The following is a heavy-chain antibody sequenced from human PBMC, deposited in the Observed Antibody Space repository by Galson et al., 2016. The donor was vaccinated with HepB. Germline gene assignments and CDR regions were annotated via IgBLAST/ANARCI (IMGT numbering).Heavy chain of an antibody. CDR3: AKDGGYCSDATCYYRNS. CDR1: GFTFSSYA. Sequence: SLRLSCAASGFTFSSYAMSWVRQAPGKGLEWVSTITGSGGWIKYADSVKGRLITSRDNSKNTLYLQLNSLRAADTAVYYCAKDGGYCSDATCYYRNSWGQGTLVTVSS. V-gene: IGHV3-23*01. CDR2: ITGSGGWI. J-gene: IGHJ4*02. D-gene: IGHD2-15*01.